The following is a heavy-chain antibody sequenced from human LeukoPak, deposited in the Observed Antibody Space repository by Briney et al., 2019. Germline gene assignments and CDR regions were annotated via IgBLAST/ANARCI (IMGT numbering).Heavy chain of an antibody. CDR3: VREGNELLSKNFDY. Sequence: ASVRVSCKASGFTFTVHYIHWVRQAPGQGLEWMGYINPHSGGTSSPQKFQGRVTMTTDTSISAVYMELSSLTSDDTAMYYCVREGNELLSKNFDYWGQGSRVTVSS. D-gene: IGHD2-21*02. V-gene: IGHV1-2*02. J-gene: IGHJ4*02. CDR1: GFTFTVHY. CDR2: INPHSGGT.